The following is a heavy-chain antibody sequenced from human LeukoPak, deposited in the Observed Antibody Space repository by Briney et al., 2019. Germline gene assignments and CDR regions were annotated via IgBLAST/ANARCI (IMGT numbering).Heavy chain of an antibody. V-gene: IGHV3-15*01. CDR2: IKSKTDGGTT. D-gene: IGHD3-22*01. CDR1: GFTFSNAW. J-gene: IGHJ4*02. CDR3: TTGGTYYYDSSGYFPLDY. Sequence: GGSLRLSCAASGFTFSNAWMSWVRQAPGKGLEWVGRIKSKTDGGTTDYAAPVKGRFTISGDDSKNTLYLQMNSLKTEDTAVYYCTTGGTYYYDSSGYFPLDYWGQGTLVTVSS.